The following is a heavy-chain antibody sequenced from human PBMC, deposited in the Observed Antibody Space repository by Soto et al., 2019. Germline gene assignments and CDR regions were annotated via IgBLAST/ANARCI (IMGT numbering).Heavy chain of an antibody. CDR3: AGRIAAAGSFDY. J-gene: IGHJ4*02. CDR2: IKEDGSVS. Sequence: GGSLRLSCVASGFTFSGYWMSWVRQAPGKGLEWVASIKEDGSVSYSVDSVKGRFTISRDNAKNSLYLQMNSLRAEDTAVYYCAGRIAAAGSFDYWGQGTLVTVSS. D-gene: IGHD6-13*01. CDR1: GFTFSGYW. V-gene: IGHV3-7*01.